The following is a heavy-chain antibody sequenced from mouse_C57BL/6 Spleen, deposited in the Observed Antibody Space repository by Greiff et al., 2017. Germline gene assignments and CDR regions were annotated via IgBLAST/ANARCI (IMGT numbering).Heavy chain of an antibody. CDR3: ATGTNYFDY. J-gene: IGHJ2*01. Sequence: VQLQQSGAELARPGASVKMSCKASGYTFTSYTMHWVKQRPGQGLEWIGYLNPSSGYTKYNQKFKDKATLTADKSSSTAYMQLSSLTSEDSAVYYCATGTNYFDYWGQGTTLTVSS. CDR2: LNPSSGYT. D-gene: IGHD4-1*01. CDR1: GYTFTSYT. V-gene: IGHV1-4*01.